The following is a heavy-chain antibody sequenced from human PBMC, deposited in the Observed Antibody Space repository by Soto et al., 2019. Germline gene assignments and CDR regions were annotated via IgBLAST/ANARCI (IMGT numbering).Heavy chain of an antibody. V-gene: IGHV1-69*02. CDR2: IIPILGIA. Sequence: QVQLVQSGAEVKKPGSSVKVSCKASGGTFSSYTISWVRQAPGQGLEWMGRIIPILGIANYAQKFQGRVTITADKSTSTAYMELSSLRSEDTAVYYCAGGTVATILATDPDYYYYYYMDVWGKGTTVTVSS. CDR3: AGGTVATILATDPDYYYYYYMDV. CDR1: GGTFSSYT. J-gene: IGHJ6*03. D-gene: IGHD5-12*01.